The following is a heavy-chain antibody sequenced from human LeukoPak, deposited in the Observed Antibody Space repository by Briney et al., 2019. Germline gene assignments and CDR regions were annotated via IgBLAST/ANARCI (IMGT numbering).Heavy chain of an antibody. CDR2: ISSSGSTI. CDR1: GFTFSSYE. D-gene: IGHD3-10*01. CDR3: ARANYYGSGSLLWAMVYYYYGMDV. V-gene: IGHV3-48*03. Sequence: GGSLRLSCAASGFTFSSYEMNWVRQAPGKGLEWVSYISSSGSTIYYADSVKGRFTISRDNAKNSPYLQMNSLRAEDTAVYYCARANYYGSGSLLWAMVYYYYGMDVWGKGTTVTVPS. J-gene: IGHJ6*04.